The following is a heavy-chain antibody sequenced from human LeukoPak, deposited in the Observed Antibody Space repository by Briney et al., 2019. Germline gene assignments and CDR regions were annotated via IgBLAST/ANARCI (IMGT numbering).Heavy chain of an antibody. Sequence: SETLSLTCAVFDGSFSDYYWSWVRQPPGKGLEWIGEINYSGRTNYYPSLTSRATLSIDTSKNQFSLKLSSVTAADTAVYYCARRAGAYSHPYDYWGQGTLVTVSS. J-gene: IGHJ4*02. V-gene: IGHV4-34*01. CDR3: ARRAGAYSHPYDY. CDR1: DGSFSDYY. D-gene: IGHD4/OR15-4a*01. CDR2: INYSGRT.